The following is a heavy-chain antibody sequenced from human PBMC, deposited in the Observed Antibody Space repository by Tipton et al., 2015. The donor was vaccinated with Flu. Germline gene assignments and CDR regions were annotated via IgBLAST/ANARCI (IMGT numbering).Heavy chain of an antibody. CDR1: GEALGSTYY. CDR3: ARDPSLGMPDYFDY. V-gene: IGHV4-38-2*02. D-gene: IGHD2-2*01. J-gene: IGHJ4*02. Sequence: GEALGSTYYWAWIRQPPGKGLEWIANIHRGGSPYYNPSLRSRVTISVDTSKNQFYLRLTSVTAADTAVYYCARDPSLGMPDYFDYWGQGTLVTASS. CDR2: IHRGGSP.